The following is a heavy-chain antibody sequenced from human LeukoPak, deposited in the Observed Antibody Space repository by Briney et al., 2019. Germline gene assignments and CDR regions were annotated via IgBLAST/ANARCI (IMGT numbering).Heavy chain of an antibody. J-gene: IGHJ4*02. CDR1: GYTLTNYH. D-gene: IGHD6-6*01. CDR2: INPNSGGT. Sequence: GASVKVSCKASGYTLTNYHINWVRQAPGQGLEWMGWINPNSGGTNYAQKFQGRVTMTRDTSISTAYMELRRLRSDDTAVYYCARGSSHYSTASSDHYFESWGQGTLVTVSS. CDR3: ARGSSHYSTASSDHYFES. V-gene: IGHV1-2*02.